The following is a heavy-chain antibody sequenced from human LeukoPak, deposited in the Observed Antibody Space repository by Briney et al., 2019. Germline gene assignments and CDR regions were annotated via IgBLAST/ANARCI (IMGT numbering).Heavy chain of an antibody. CDR1: GFTFRNYW. CDR2: IRYDGTEK. V-gene: IGHV3-30*02. D-gene: IGHD6-6*01. CDR3: ARVVIAARPHWFDP. J-gene: IGHJ5*02. Sequence: GGSQRLSCTASGFTFRNYWMHWVRQAPGKGLEWVAFIRYDGTEKYYADSVKGRFTISRDNSKNTLHLQMSSLRPEDTAVYYCARVVIAARPHWFDPWGQGTLVTVSS.